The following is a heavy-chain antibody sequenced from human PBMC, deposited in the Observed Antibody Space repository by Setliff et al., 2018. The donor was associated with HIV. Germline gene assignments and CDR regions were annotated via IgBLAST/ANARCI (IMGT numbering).Heavy chain of an antibody. CDR1: TYTFTRNY. V-gene: IGHV1-46*01. D-gene: IGHD3-22*01. CDR3: ARGRSGFNWFDT. CDR2: INPSGGST. J-gene: IGHJ5*02. Sequence: ASVKVSCKASTYTFTRNYMHWVRQAPGQGLEWMGTINPSGGSTGYAQKFQDRVTMTRDTSTSTVYMELSSLRSEDTAVYFCARGRSGFNWFDTWGQGTLVTVS.